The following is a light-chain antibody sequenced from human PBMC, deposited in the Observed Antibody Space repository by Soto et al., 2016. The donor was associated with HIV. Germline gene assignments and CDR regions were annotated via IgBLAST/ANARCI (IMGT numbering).Light chain of an antibody. J-gene: IGLJ3*02. Sequence: SYVLTQPPSVSVAPGKTARITCGGNNIGSKSVHWYQQKPGQAPVLVVYDDSDRPSGIPGRFSGSNSGNTATLTISRVEAGDEADYYCQLWDSSGDQFWVFGGGTKLTVL. CDR3: QLWDSSGDQFWV. V-gene: IGLV3-21*03. CDR2: DDS. CDR1: NIGSKS.